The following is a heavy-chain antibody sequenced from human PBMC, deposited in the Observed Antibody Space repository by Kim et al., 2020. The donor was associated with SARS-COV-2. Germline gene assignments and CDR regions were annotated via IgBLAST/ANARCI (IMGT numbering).Heavy chain of an antibody. Sequence: GGSLRLSCEASGFTFSTSYMTWVRRAPGKGLEWVAEINPDGSAKGYVDSVKGRFTISRDNFKNLLYLQMNSLRVEDTAVYYCARDPAYGALDYWGQGTLVTVSS. V-gene: IGHV3-7*03. J-gene: IGHJ4*02. CDR2: INPDGSAK. CDR3: ARDPAYGALDY. CDR1: GFTFSTSY. D-gene: IGHD2-21*01.